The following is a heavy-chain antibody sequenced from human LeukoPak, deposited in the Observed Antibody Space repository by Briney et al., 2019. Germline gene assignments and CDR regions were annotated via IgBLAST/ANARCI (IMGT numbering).Heavy chain of an antibody. CDR3: TTDGGSGWYLYSV. V-gene: IGHV3-15*07. CDR2: IKSKTGGGTT. D-gene: IGHD6-19*01. CDR1: GFTFTNAW. Sequence: PGGSLRLSCAASGFTFTNAWMNWVRQAPGKGLEWVGRIKSKTGGGTTDYAAPVKGRFTISRDDSKNTLYLQMNSLKTEDTAVYYCTTDGGSGWYLYSVWGQGTLVTVSS. J-gene: IGHJ4*02.